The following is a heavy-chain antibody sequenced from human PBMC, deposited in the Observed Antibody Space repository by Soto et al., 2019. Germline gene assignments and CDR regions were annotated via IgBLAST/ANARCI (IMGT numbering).Heavy chain of an antibody. CDR3: ARSAPAGILIWDY. D-gene: IGHD3-16*01. CDR2: VSYSVSP. J-gene: IGHJ4*02. V-gene: IGHV4-59*01. CDR1: GGSINSYY. Sequence: ETLSLTCTVSGGSINSYYWSWLRQPPGKGLEWIGYVSYSVSPKYNPSLKTRVSISLDTSNNQFALKLTSVTAADTAVYYCARSAPAGILIWDYWGQGALVTVSS.